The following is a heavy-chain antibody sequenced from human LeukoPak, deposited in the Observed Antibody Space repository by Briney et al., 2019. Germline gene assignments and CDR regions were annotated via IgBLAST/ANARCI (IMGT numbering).Heavy chain of an antibody. J-gene: IGHJ3*02. CDR1: GGSISSGGYY. V-gene: IGHV4-31*03. CDR2: IYYSGST. Sequence: SQTLSLTCTVSGGSISSGGYYWSWIRQHPGKGLEWIGYIYYSGSTYYNPSLKSRVTISVDTSKNQFSLKLSSVTAADTAVYYCARESTVTTMWTAFDIWGHGTMVTVSS. D-gene: IGHD4-17*01. CDR3: ARESTVTTMWTAFDI.